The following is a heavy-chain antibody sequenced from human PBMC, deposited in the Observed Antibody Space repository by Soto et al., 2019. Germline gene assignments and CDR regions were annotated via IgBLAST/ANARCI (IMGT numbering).Heavy chain of an antibody. CDR1: GCTFTDHF. CDR3: VRDRRWRHAS. CDR2: VRNELRGYST. Sequence: GGSLRLSWVASGCTFTDHFMDWVRQAPGKGLEWVGRVRNELRGYSTDYAASVKGRFIISRDDSHNSIYLQMNSLRTEDTAVYYCVRDRRWRHASSALGTLVPVSS. V-gene: IGHV3-72*01. J-gene: IGHJ5*02.